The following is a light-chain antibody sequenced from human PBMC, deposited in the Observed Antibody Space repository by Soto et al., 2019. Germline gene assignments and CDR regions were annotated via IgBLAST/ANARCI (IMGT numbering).Light chain of an antibody. CDR3: QQYGSPLWT. Sequence: DIVLTQSPGTLSLSPGDRATLSCRASQSVTGSYLAWYQHKPGQAPRLLIYGESIRATGIPDRFSGSGSGTDFTLTISRLEPDDFAVYYCQQYGSPLWTFGQGTKVEI. CDR2: GES. CDR1: QSVTGSY. J-gene: IGKJ1*01. V-gene: IGKV3-20*01.